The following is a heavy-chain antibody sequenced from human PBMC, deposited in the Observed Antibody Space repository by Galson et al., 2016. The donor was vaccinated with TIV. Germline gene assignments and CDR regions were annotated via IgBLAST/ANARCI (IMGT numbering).Heavy chain of an antibody. CDR2: IDWDDDK. V-gene: IGHV2-70*11. D-gene: IGHD3-10*01. CDR1: GFSLNTDGMC. Sequence: PALVKPTQTVTLTCTFSGFSLNTDGMCVNWIRQPPGKALEWLARIDWDDDKYYSPFLTTRLTISKDTSKNQVVLTLTYMDPVDTATYYCARTPDYYGTSHSHFDHWGQGTLVTVSS. CDR3: ARTPDYYGTSHSHFDH. J-gene: IGHJ4*02.